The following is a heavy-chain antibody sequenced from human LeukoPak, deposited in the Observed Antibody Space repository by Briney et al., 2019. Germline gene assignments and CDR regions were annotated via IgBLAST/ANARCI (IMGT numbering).Heavy chain of an antibody. CDR1: GFTFSSYA. CDR2: ITGSGGTT. J-gene: IGHJ4*02. V-gene: IGHV3-23*01. D-gene: IGHD6-19*01. Sequence: GGSLRLSCAASGFTFSSYAMSWVRQAPGKGLEWVSGITGSGGTTYYGDSVKGRFSISRDNSKKTLYLQMNSLRAEDTAIYYCAKDLGVGGWYRTSFANWGQGTLVTVSS. CDR3: AKDLGVGGWYRTSFAN.